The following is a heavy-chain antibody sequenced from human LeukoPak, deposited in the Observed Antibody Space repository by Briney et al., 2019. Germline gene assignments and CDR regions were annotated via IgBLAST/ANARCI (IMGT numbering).Heavy chain of an antibody. CDR2: ISAYNGNT. Sequence: ASVKVSCKASGYTFTSYGISWVRQAPGQGLEWMGWISAYNGNTNYAQKLQGRVTMTTDTFTSTAYMEPRSLRSDDTAVYYCARVGQYQLLFLDYWGQGTLVTVSS. D-gene: IGHD2-2*01. V-gene: IGHV1-18*01. CDR1: GYTFTSYG. CDR3: ARVGQYQLLFLDY. J-gene: IGHJ4*02.